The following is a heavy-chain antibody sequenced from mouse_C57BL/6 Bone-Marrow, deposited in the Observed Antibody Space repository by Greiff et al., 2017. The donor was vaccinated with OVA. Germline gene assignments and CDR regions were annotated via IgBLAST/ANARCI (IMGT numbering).Heavy chain of an antibody. Sequence: VQLQQSGPGLVQPSQSLSITCTVSGFSLTSYGVHWVRQSPGKGLEWLGVIWSGGSTDYNAAFISRLSISKDNSKSQVFFKMNSLQADDTAIYYCARDNWYWYFDVWGTGTTVTVSS. CDR1: GFSLTSYG. J-gene: IGHJ1*03. V-gene: IGHV2-2*01. D-gene: IGHD4-1*01. CDR3: ARDNWYWYFDV. CDR2: IWSGGST.